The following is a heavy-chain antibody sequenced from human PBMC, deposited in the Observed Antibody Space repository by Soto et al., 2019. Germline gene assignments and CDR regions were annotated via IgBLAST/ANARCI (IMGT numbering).Heavy chain of an antibody. CDR2: SSGSGSGGST. Sequence: GGSLRLSCAASGFTFTNYAMTWVRQAPGKGLEWVSISSGSGSGGSTNYADSVKGRFTISRDNSKNTLYLQMNSLRVEDTAVYYCAKDRDDSRNYVFDYWGQGTLVTVSS. CDR3: AKDRDDSRNYVFDY. D-gene: IGHD4-4*01. V-gene: IGHV3-23*01. CDR1: GFTFTNYA. J-gene: IGHJ4*02.